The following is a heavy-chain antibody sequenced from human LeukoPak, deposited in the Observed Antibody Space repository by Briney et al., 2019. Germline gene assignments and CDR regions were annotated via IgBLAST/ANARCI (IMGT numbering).Heavy chain of an antibody. D-gene: IGHD3-10*01. J-gene: IGHJ4*02. V-gene: IGHV1-46*01. CDR3: ARARSRYYGSGSYPPFGY. CDR1: GYTFTSYY. CDR2: FNPSGGST. Sequence: ASVKVSCKASGYTFTSYYMHWVRQAPGQGLEWMGIFNPSGGSTSYAQKFQGRVTMTRDTSTSTVYMELSSLRSEDTAVYYCARARSRYYGSGSYPPFGYWGQGTLVTVSS.